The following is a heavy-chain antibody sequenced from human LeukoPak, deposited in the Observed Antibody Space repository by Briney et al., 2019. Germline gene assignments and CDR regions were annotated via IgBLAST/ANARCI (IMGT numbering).Heavy chain of an antibody. J-gene: IGHJ4*02. CDR1: GFTFSSYA. D-gene: IGHD3-22*01. CDR3: AKDLPYYDSSAFDY. CDR2: ISGSGGST. V-gene: IGHV3-23*01. Sequence: GGSLRLSCAASGFTFSSYAMSWVRQAPGTGLEWVSTISGSGGSTYYADSVKGRFTISRDNSKNTLYLQMNSLRAEDTAVYFCAKDLPYYDSSAFDYWGQGTLVTVSS.